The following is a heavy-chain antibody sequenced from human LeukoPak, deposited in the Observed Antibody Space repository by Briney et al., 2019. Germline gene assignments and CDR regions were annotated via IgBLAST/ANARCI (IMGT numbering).Heavy chain of an antibody. CDR1: GSSISSYY. V-gene: IGHV4-59*08. Sequence: PSETLSLTCTVSGSSISSYYWSWIRQPPGKGLEWIGYIYYSGSTNYNPSLKSRVTISVDTSKNQFSLKLSSVTAADTAVYYCARHRDFWSGYYYFDYWGQGTLVTVSS. CDR2: IYYSGST. D-gene: IGHD3-3*01. J-gene: IGHJ4*02. CDR3: ARHRDFWSGYYYFDY.